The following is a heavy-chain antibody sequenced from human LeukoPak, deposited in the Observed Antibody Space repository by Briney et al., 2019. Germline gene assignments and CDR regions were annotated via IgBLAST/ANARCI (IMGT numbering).Heavy chain of an antibody. J-gene: IGHJ3*02. Sequence: GGSLRLSCAASRFTFSSYAMHWVRQAPGKGLEWVAVIWYDGSNKYYADSVKGRFTVSRDNSKNTLYLQMNSLRAEDTAAYYCARSGSGSYAFDIWGQGTMVTISS. CDR3: ARSGSGSYAFDI. CDR2: IWYDGSNK. V-gene: IGHV3-33*01. CDR1: RFTFSSYA. D-gene: IGHD3-10*01.